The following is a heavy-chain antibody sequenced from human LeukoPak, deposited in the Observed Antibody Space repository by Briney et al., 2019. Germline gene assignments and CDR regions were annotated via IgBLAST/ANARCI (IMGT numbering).Heavy chain of an antibody. CDR1: GYSISSSYY. CDR2: IYTSGST. CDR3: ARAVAYCSGGSCLKGAFDI. Sequence: SETLSLTCAVSGYSISSSYYWSWIRQPAGKGLEWIGRIYTSGSTNYNPSLKSRVTMSVDTSKNQFSLKLSSVTAADTAVYYCARAVAYCSGGSCLKGAFDIWGQGTMVTVSS. D-gene: IGHD2-15*01. V-gene: IGHV4-4*07. J-gene: IGHJ3*02.